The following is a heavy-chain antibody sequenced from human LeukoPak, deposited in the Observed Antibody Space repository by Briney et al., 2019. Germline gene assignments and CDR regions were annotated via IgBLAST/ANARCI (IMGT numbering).Heavy chain of an antibody. J-gene: IGHJ5*02. CDR1: GGSISSYY. CDR3: ARDRDGVGACWFDP. CDR2: IYTSGST. D-gene: IGHD1-26*01. V-gene: IGHV4-4*07. Sequence: SETLSLTCTVSGGSISSYYWSWIRQPAGKGLEWIGRIYTSGSTNYNPSLKSRVTMSVDTSKNQFSLKLSSVTAADTAVYYCARDRDGVGACWFDPWGQGTLVTVSS.